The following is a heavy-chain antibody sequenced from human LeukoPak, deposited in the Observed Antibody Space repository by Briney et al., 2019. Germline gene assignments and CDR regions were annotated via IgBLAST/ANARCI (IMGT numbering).Heavy chain of an antibody. V-gene: IGHV4-59*12. Sequence: SETLSLTCTVSGGSISSYHWSWIRQPPGKRLEWIGYIYNRGSTDYNPSLKSRVTISADMSKNQFSLRLSSVTAADTAVYYCARGKRLVGYWGQGTLVTVSS. D-gene: IGHD2-15*01. CDR3: ARGKRLVGY. J-gene: IGHJ4*02. CDR1: GGSISSYH. CDR2: IYNRGST.